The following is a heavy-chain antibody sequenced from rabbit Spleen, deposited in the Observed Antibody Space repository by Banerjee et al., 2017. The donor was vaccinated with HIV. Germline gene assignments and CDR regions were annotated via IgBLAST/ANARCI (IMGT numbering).Heavy chain of an antibody. D-gene: IGHD2-1*01. CDR3: VRDRANIGGDYGPYYFDL. V-gene: IGHV1S43*01. Sequence: QSLEESGGDLVKPGASLTLTCKASGIDFTGYHMCWVRQAPGKGLEWIACIYTSSGATYYASWVNGRFAISSHNAQNTLYLQLNSLTAADTATYFCVRDRANIGGDYGPYYFDLWGPGHPGHRL. J-gene: IGHJ4*01. CDR2: IYTSSGAT. CDR1: GIDFTGYH.